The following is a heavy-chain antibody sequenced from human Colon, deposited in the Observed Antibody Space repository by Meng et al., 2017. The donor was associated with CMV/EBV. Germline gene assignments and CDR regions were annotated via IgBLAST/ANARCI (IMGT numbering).Heavy chain of an antibody. CDR3: ARDLISGTYSGYESDLGP. D-gene: IGHD5-12*01. V-gene: IGHV3-48*03. Sequence: GESLKISCAASGFTFSSYEMNWVRQAPGKGLEWVAYISSAGGDRYYADSVKGRFTISRHNAQRSLYLEMNSLSGDDTAVYYCARDLISGTYSGYESDLGPWGQGTLVTVSS. CDR1: GFTFSSYE. CDR2: ISSAGGDR. J-gene: IGHJ5*02.